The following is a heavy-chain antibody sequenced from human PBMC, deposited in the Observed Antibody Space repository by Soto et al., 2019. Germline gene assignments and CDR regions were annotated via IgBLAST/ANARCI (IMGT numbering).Heavy chain of an antibody. CDR2: ISANSGNT. CDR3: ALPSCGGDCYSPFDY. CDR1: GFGLSTYA. D-gene: IGHD2-21*02. J-gene: IGHJ4*02. V-gene: IGHV3-23*04. Sequence: ELQLVESGGGIVQPGGSLRLSCTASGFGLSTYAISWVRQAPGKGLEWVSVISANSGNTDYADSVKGRFTISRDKSENTVFLQMNRLRAEDTAVYYCALPSCGGDCYSPFDYWGQGPLVTVSS.